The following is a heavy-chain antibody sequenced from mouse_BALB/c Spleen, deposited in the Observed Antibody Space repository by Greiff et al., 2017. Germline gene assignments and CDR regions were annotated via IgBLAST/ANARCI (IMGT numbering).Heavy chain of an antibody. D-gene: IGHD2-14*01. J-gene: IGHJ4*01. V-gene: IGHV5-6-3*01. Sequence: EVKLVESGGGLVQPGGSLKLSCAASGFTFSSYGMSWVRQTPDKRLELVATINSNGGSTYYPDSVKGRFTISRDNAKNTLYLQMSSLKSEDTAMYYCARVRYDGDAMDYWGQGTSVTVSS. CDR1: GFTFSSYG. CDR2: INSNGGST. CDR3: ARVRYDGDAMDY.